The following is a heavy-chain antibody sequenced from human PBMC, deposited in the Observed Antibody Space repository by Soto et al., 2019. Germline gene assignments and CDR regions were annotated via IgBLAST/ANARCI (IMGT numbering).Heavy chain of an antibody. D-gene: IGHD3-16*01. Sequence: EVQLLESGGGLVQPGGSLRLCCEASGFTFSNYAMTWVRQAPGKGLEWVSALSGSGGSTYYAYSVKGRFTISRDNSKNTLYRQINSLRAEDTAIYYCAKEPIMAGSYNYWYFDLWGRGTLVTVSS. CDR3: AKEPIMAGSYNYWYFDL. CDR1: GFTFSNYA. J-gene: IGHJ2*01. CDR2: LSGSGGST. V-gene: IGHV3-23*01.